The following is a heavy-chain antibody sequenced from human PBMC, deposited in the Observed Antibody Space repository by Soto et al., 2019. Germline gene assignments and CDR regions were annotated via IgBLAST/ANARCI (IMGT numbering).Heavy chain of an antibody. Sequence: QVQLVQSGAEVKKPGASVKVSCKASGYTFTSYAMHWVRQAPGQRLEWMGWINAGNGNTKYSQKFQGRVTITRDTSASTAYMELSSLRSEDTGVYYCAGGRGGGGGRGDYWGQGTLVTVSS. CDR1: GYTFTSYA. CDR2: INAGNGNT. CDR3: AGGRGGGGGRGDY. J-gene: IGHJ4*02. D-gene: IGHD2-15*01. V-gene: IGHV1-3*01.